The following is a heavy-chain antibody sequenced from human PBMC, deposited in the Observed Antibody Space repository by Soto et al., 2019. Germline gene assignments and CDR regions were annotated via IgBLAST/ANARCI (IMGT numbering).Heavy chain of an antibody. CDR1: VFTFSSYA. CDR3: AKDGWWYYFDY. D-gene: IGHD2-15*01. V-gene: IGHV3-23*01. CDR2: ISGSGGST. J-gene: IGHJ4*02. Sequence: PGGSLRLSCAASVFTFSSYAMSWVRQAPGXGLEWVSAISGSGGSTYYADSVKGRFTISRDNSKNTLYLQMNSLRAEDTALYYCAKDGWWYYFDYWGQGTLVTVSS.